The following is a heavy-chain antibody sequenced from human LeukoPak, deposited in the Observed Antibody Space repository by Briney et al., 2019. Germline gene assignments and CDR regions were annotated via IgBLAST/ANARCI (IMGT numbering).Heavy chain of an antibody. V-gene: IGHV4-34*01. J-gene: IGHJ4*02. Sequence: SETLSLTCAVYGGSFSGYYWSWIRPPPGKGLEWIGEINHSGSTNYNPSLKSRVTISVDTSKNQFSLKLSSVTAADTAVYYCARGSTRAFDYWGQGTLVTVSS. CDR1: GGSFSGYY. CDR2: INHSGST. CDR3: ARGSTRAFDY. D-gene: IGHD6-13*01.